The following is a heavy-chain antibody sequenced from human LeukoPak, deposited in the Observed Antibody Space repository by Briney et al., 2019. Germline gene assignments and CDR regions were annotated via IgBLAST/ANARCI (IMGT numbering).Heavy chain of an antibody. J-gene: IGHJ4*02. Sequence: GGSLRLSCAGSGFTFSNYAFSWVRQAPGKGLEWVSGISGSGEVTYYVDSVKGRFTISRDNSKETLYLQMNSLRAEDTAVYYCAKGIVGATPSPLDYWRQGTLDTVSS. V-gene: IGHV3-23*01. CDR2: ISGSGEVT. CDR3: AKGIVGATPSPLDY. CDR1: GFTFSNYA. D-gene: IGHD1-26*01.